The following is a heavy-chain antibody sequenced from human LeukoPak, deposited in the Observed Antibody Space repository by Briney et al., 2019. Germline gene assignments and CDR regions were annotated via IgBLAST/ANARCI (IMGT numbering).Heavy chain of an antibody. CDR3: ARSAGGIRQLVSVRFQH. CDR2: INHKGTT. J-gene: IGHJ1*01. D-gene: IGHD4-17*01. V-gene: IGHV4-34*01. CDR1: GGSFNGYY. Sequence: PSETLSLTCAVYGGSFNGYYWSWIRQLPGKGLEWIGEINHKGTTKYNPSLKSRVTLSADKSKKQFSLKLSSVTAADTAIYYCARSAGGIRQLVSVRFQHWGLGTLVTVSS.